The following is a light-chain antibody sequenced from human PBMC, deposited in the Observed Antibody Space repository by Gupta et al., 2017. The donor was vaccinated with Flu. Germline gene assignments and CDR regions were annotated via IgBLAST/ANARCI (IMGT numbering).Light chain of an antibody. CDR2: WAS. V-gene: IGKV4-1*01. J-gene: IGKJ2*01. Sequence: DIVMTQSPDSLAVSLGERATINCKSSQSILYNSNNKNYLAWYQQRPGQPPKLLIYWASTRQSGVPDSFSGRGSGTDFTLTISSLQAEDVAVYYCQQCYSTPPTFGQGTKLEI. CDR1: QSILYNSNNKNY. CDR3: QQCYSTPPT.